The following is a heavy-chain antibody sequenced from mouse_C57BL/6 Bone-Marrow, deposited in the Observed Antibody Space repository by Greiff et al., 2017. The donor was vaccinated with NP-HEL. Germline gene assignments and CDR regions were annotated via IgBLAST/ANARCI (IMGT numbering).Heavy chain of an antibody. V-gene: IGHV1-72*01. CDR1: GYTFTSYW. J-gene: IGHJ1*03. CDR2: IDPNSGGT. CDR3: AREAITSHWYFDV. Sequence: QVQLQQPGAELVKPGASVKLSCKASGYTFTSYWMHWVKQRPGRGLEWIGRIDPNSGGTKYNEKFKSKATLTVDKPSSTAYMPLSSLTSEDAAVYDGAREAITSHWYFDVWGTGTTVTVSS. D-gene: IGHD2-4*01.